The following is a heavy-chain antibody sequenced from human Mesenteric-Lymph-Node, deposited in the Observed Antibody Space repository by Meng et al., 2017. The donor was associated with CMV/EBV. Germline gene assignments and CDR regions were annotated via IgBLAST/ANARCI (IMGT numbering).Heavy chain of an antibody. CDR1: GYIFTNYA. J-gene: IGHJ4*02. CDR3: ARDLDY. CDR2: INAGNGNT. Sequence: ASVKVSCKASGYIFTNYAIFWVSQAPGQRLEWLGWINAGNGNTEYSQNFQDRITLTRDTSASTVYMQLSSLRSEDTAVYYCARDLDYWSPGTLVTVSS. V-gene: IGHV1-3*01.